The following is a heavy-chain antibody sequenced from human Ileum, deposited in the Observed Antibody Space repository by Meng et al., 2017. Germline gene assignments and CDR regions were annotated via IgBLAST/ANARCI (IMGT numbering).Heavy chain of an antibody. CDR3: ARYILRWGYYFDY. J-gene: IGHJ4*02. CDR2: IYHSGST. Sequence: GPLQESGPGLGKPSGTLSLTCACSGGSISSSNWWSWVRQPPGKGLEWIGEIYHSGSTNYNPSLKSRVTISVDKSKNQFSLKLSSVTAADTAVYYCARYILRWGYYFDYWGQGTLVTVSS. V-gene: IGHV4-4*02. CDR1: GGSISSSNW. D-gene: IGHD4-23*01.